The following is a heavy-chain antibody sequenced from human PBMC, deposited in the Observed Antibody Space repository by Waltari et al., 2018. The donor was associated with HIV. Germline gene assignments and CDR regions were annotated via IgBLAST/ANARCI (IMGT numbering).Heavy chain of an antibody. CDR3: AKDYFVVVTAAGPFDP. Sequence: QVTLVESGGGVVQPGRSLRFSGEASGFSFSSYGITWVRQAPGKGLEWVAVISYDGSNKYYADSVKGRFTISRDNSKNTLYLQMNSLRAEDTAVYYCAKDYFVVVTAAGPFDPWGQGTLVTVSS. D-gene: IGHD2-21*02. J-gene: IGHJ5*02. V-gene: IGHV3-30*18. CDR1: GFSFSSYG. CDR2: ISYDGSNK.